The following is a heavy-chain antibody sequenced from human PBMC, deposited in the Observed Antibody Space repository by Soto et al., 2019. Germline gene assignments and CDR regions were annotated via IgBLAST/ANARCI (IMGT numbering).Heavy chain of an antibody. J-gene: IGHJ6*02. CDR3: ARGVSYGFHLYYYYGMDV. Sequence: SETLSLTCAVYGGSFSGYYWSWIRQPPGKGLEWIGEINHSGSTNYNPSLKSRVTISVDTSKNQFSLKLSSVTAADAAVYYCARGVSYGFHLYYYYGMDVWGQGTTVTVSS. CDR2: INHSGST. CDR1: GGSFSGYY. V-gene: IGHV4-34*01. D-gene: IGHD5-18*01.